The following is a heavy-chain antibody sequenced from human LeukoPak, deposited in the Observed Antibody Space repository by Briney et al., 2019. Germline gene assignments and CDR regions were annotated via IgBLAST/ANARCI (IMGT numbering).Heavy chain of an antibody. D-gene: IGHD4-23*01. CDR3: ARKYYGGNSGGFDY. CDR2: ISYDGSNK. CDR1: GFTFSSYA. Sequence: PGGSLRLSCAASGFTFSSYAMHWVRQAPGKGLEWVAVISYDGSNKYYADSVKGRFTFSRDNSKNTLYLQMNSLRAEDTAVYYCARKYYGGNSGGFDYWGQGTLVTVSS. J-gene: IGHJ4*02. V-gene: IGHV3-30-3*01.